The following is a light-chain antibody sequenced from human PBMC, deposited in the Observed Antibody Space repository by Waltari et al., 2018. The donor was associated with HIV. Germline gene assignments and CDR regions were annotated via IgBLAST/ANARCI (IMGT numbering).Light chain of an antibody. Sequence: EIVLTQSPGTLSLSPGERATLSCRASQSVSSSLAWYQQKPGQAPRLLISGASSRATGIPDRFSGSGSGTDFTPTINRLEPEDFAVYYCQQYGGSSTFGGGTKVEI. V-gene: IGKV3-20*01. CDR3: QQYGGSST. CDR2: GAS. CDR1: QSVSSS. J-gene: IGKJ4*01.